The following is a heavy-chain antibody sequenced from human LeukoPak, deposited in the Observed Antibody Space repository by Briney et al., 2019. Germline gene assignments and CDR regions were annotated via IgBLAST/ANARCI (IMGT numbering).Heavy chain of an antibody. CDR2: IYYIGNT. CDR1: GGSINTNTYY. V-gene: IGHV4-59*08. CDR3: VSSFGSKNAFDV. Sequence: PSETLSLTCSVSGGSINTNTYYWSWIRQAPGKGLEWIGNIYYIGNTNYNPSLKSRVSISIDTSSNQFFLTLSSVTAADTAVYYCVSSFGSKNAFDVWGQGRMVTVSS. D-gene: IGHD3-3*01. J-gene: IGHJ3*01.